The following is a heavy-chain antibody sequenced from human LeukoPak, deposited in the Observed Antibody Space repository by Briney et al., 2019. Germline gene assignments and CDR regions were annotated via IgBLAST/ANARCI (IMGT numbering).Heavy chain of an antibody. CDR1: GNTFDDYG. J-gene: IGHJ4*02. CDR2: IYTGGET. CDR3: ARSIVGATIH. Sequence: GGSLRLSCTDSGNTFDDYGMTWVRQAPGKGPDWVSVIYTGGETYYADSVKGRFIISRDTSKNTLYLQMNSLRAEDTAVYYCARSIVGATIHWGQGTLVTVSS. D-gene: IGHD1-26*01. V-gene: IGHV3-53*01.